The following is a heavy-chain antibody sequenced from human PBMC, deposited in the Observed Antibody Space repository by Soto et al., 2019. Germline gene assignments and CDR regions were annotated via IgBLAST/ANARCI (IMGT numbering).Heavy chain of an antibody. CDR3: ARDREPNSWYQFADY. CDR2: ISHDGGTT. Sequence: QVQLVESGGGVVQPGRSLRLSCAASGFTFSSYALHWVRQAPGEGLEWVAVISHDGGTTHYADSVKGRFTISRDNSKSTVHLQMNSLRPEDTAVYHCARDREPNSWYQFADYWGQGTLVTVSS. D-gene: IGHD6-13*01. J-gene: IGHJ4*02. V-gene: IGHV3-30-3*01. CDR1: GFTFSSYA.